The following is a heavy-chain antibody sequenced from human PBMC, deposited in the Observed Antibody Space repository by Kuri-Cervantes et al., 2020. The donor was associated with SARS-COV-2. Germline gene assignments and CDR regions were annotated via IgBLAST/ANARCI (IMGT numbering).Heavy chain of an antibody. CDR3: ASYRDFWSGTAGIDY. D-gene: IGHD3-3*01. V-gene: IGHV1-69*04. Sequence: SVKVSCKASGVNLSSYAIAWVRQAPGQGLEWMGRIIPILGTANYAQKFQGRVTITADKSTSTAYMELSSLRSEDTAVYYCASYRDFWSGTAGIDYWGQGTLVTVSS. CDR2: IIPILGTA. CDR1: GVNLSSYA. J-gene: IGHJ4*02.